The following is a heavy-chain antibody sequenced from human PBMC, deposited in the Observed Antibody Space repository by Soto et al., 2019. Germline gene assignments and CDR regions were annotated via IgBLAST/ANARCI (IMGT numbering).Heavy chain of an antibody. CDR3: TVWGSGSEFGAA. CDR2: TKNKAAGYVT. CDR1: GFTFSDSY. D-gene: IGHD3-10*01. J-gene: IGHJ4*02. V-gene: IGHV3-72*01. Sequence: EVQLVESGGGLIQPGESLRLSCSTSGFTFSDSYMDWVRQAPGKGLEWVGRTKNKAAGYVTEYAASVKGRFSISRDQSQNSVYLQMNSLKIEDTAVYYCTVWGSGSEFGAAWGQGTQVIVSS.